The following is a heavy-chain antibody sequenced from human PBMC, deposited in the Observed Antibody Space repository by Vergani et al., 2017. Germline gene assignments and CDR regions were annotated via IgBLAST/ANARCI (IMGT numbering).Heavy chain of an antibody. Sequence: EVQLVESGEVVVQPGGSLRLSCVASGFSFRNAWMNWVRRTPGKGLEWVGRIKSTFDRGTTDYAAAVKGRFTISRDDSKNTLFLQMNGLKTEDIGVYYCTTDPRYCGDGSCYWLRDHHYYGMDVWGQGTTVTVSS. J-gene: IGHJ6*02. CDR3: TTDPRYCGDGSCYWLRDHHYYGMDV. CDR1: GFSFRNAW. D-gene: IGHD2-21*01. V-gene: IGHV3-15*07. CDR2: IKSTFDRGTT.